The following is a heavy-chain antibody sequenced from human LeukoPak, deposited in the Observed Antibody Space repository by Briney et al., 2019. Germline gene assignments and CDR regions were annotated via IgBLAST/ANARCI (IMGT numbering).Heavy chain of an antibody. CDR1: GGSFSGYY. Sequence: SETLSLTCAVYGGSFSGYYWSWIRQPPGKGLEWIWEVNHSGSTNYNPSLKSRVTISVDTSKNQFSLKLSSVTAADTAVYYCARERFSSGWYTQYNWFDPWGQGTLVTVSS. J-gene: IGHJ5*02. CDR3: ARERFSSGWYTQYNWFDP. D-gene: IGHD6-19*01. CDR2: VNHSGST. V-gene: IGHV4-34*01.